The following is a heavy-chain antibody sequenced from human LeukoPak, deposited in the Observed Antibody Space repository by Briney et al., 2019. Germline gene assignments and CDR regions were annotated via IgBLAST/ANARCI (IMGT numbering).Heavy chain of an antibody. D-gene: IGHD6-13*01. J-gene: IGHJ4*02. CDR1: GYTFTSYY. Sequence: GASVKVSCKASGYTFTSYYMHWVRQAPGQGLEWMGIINPSGGSTSYTQKFQGRVAMTRDTSTSTVYMELSSLRSKDTAVYYCARDSGMKQQLDYFDYWGQGTLVTVSS. V-gene: IGHV1-46*01. CDR2: INPSGGST. CDR3: ARDSGMKQQLDYFDY.